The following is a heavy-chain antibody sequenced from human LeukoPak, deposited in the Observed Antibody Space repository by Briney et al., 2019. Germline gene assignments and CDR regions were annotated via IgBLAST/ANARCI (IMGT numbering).Heavy chain of an antibody. V-gene: IGHV1-2*02. Sequence: GASVKVSCKASGYTFTGYYMFWVRQAPGQGLEWMGWINPNTGATKYAQNLQGRVTLTRDTSIRTTFMELSSLRSDDTAFYYCARDERFCNGDNHYPDLGYWGQGTLVTVSS. J-gene: IGHJ4*02. CDR1: GYTFTGYY. CDR3: ARDERFCNGDNHYPDLGY. CDR2: INPNTGAT. D-gene: IGHD2-15*01.